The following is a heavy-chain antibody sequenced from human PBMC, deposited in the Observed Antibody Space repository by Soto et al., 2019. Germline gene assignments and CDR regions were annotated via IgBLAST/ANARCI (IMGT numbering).Heavy chain of an antibody. V-gene: IGHV3-30*18. D-gene: IGHD2-15*01. J-gene: IGHJ4*02. Sequence: QVQLVESGGGVVQPGRSLRLSCAASGFIFSSYGMHWVQAPGKGLEWVAVISYEGSHTYYADSVKGRFTITRDNSKNTLYLQMNSLRPEDTAVYYCAKEVHCGGGSCSWSEGFDYWGQGTLLTVSS. CDR3: AKEVHCGGGSCSWSEGFDY. CDR1: GFIFSSYG. CDR2: ISYEGSHT.